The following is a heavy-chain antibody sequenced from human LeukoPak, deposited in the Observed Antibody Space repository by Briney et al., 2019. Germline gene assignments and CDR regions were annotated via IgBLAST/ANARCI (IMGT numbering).Heavy chain of an antibody. Sequence: GGSLRLSCAASGFTFSSYSMNWVRQAPGKGLEWVAVIWYDGSNKYYADSVKGRFTISRDNSKNTLYLQMNSLRAEDTAVYYCARDRATTVTTFDYWGQGTLVTVSS. CDR3: ARDRATTVTTFDY. CDR1: GFTFSSYS. V-gene: IGHV3-33*08. D-gene: IGHD4-17*01. J-gene: IGHJ4*02. CDR2: IWYDGSNK.